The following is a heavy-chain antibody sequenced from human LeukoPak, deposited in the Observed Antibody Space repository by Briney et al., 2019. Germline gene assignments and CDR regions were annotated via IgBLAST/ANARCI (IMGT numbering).Heavy chain of an antibody. J-gene: IGHJ4*02. CDR1: GFTFSGSA. CDR2: IRSKANSYAT. V-gene: IGHV3-73*01. CDR3: TRRYYDSSGNVPFDY. Sequence: PGGSLRLSCAASGFTFSGSAMHWVRQASGKGLEWVGRIRSKANSYATAYAASVKGRFTISRDDSKNTAYLQMNSLKTEDTAVYYCTRRYYDSSGNVPFDYWGQGTLVTVSS. D-gene: IGHD3-22*01.